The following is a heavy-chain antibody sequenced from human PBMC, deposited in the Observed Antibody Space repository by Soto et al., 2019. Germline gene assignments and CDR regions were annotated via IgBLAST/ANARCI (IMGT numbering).Heavy chain of an antibody. V-gene: IGHV3-15*01. D-gene: IGHD2-15*01. CDR2: IKSKPDGGTT. CDR3: ATTAGPYCSGGSCYSTPP. Sequence: EVQLVESGGGLVKPGGSLGLSCAASGFTFSNAWMSWVRQAPGKGLEWVGRIKSKPDGGTTDYAAPVKGRFTISRDDSKNTLYLHMNSLKTEDTAVYYCATTAGPYCSGGSCYSTPPWGQGTLVTVSS. J-gene: IGHJ5*02. CDR1: GFTFSNAW.